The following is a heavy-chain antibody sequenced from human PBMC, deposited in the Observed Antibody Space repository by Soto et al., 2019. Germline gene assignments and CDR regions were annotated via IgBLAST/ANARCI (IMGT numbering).Heavy chain of an antibody. J-gene: IGHJ4*02. CDR1: GGSISSSSYY. Sequence: QLQLQESGPGLVKPSETLSLTCTVSGGSISSSSYYWGWIRQPPGKGLEWIGSIYYSGSTYYNPSLKSRVTISVDTSKNQFSLKLSSVTAADTAVYYCARVYSSSQIDYWGQGTLVTVSS. CDR2: IYYSGST. D-gene: IGHD6-13*01. CDR3: ARVYSSSQIDY. V-gene: IGHV4-39*01.